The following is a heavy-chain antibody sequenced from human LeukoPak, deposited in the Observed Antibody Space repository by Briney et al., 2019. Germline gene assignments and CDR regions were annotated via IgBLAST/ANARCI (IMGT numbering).Heavy chain of an antibody. CDR3: ARLDLRGDYFDY. V-gene: IGHV1-69*13. CDR2: IIPIFGTA. D-gene: IGHD3-9*01. Sequence: ASVKVSCKASGGTFSSYAISWVRQAPGQGLEWMGGIIPIFGTANYAQKFQGRVTITADESTSTAYMELSSLRSEDTAVYYCARLDLRGDYFDYWGQGTLATVSS. CDR1: GGTFSSYA. J-gene: IGHJ4*02.